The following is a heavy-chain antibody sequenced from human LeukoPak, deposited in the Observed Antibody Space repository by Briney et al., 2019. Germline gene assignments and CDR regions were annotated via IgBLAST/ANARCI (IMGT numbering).Heavy chain of an antibody. D-gene: IGHD6-13*01. CDR3: ARSEQKIAAAVYYYMDV. CDR2: IYTSGST. CDR1: GGSISSGSYY. V-gene: IGHV4-61*02. J-gene: IGHJ6*03. Sequence: PSETLSLTCTVSGGSISSGSYYWSWIRQPAGKGLEWIGRIYTSGSTNYNPSLKRRVTISVDTSKNQFSLKLSSVTAADTAVYYCARSEQKIAAAVYYYMDVWGKGTTVTVSS.